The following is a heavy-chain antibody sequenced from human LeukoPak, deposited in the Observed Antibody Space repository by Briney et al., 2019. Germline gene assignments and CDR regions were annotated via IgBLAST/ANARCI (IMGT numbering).Heavy chain of an antibody. CDR3: ARLYNYGHYLDF. Sequence: GASVKVSCKASGYTFTGYYMHWVRQAPGQGLEWMGCMNPNSGGTNYAQNFQGRVTMTRDTSITAAYMELSSLRSDDTAVYYCARLYNYGHYLDFWGQGTLVTVSS. V-gene: IGHV1-2*02. CDR1: GYTFTGYY. D-gene: IGHD5-18*01. CDR2: MNPNSGGT. J-gene: IGHJ4*02.